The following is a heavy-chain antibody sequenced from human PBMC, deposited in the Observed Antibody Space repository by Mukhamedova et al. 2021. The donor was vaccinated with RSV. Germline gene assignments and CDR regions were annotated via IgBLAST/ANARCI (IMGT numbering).Heavy chain of an antibody. Sequence: GKALEWLALIYWNDDKRYSPSLKSRLTTTKDTSKNQVVLTMTNMDPVDTATYYCAHNLGYCSGGSCPDYFDYWGQGTLVTVSS. J-gene: IGHJ4*02. V-gene: IGHV2-5*01. CDR3: AHNLGYCSGGSCPDYFDY. D-gene: IGHD2-15*01. CDR2: IYWNDDK.